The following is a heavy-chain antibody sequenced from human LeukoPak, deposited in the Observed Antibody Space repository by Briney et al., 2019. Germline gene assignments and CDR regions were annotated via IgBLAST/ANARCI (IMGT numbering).Heavy chain of an antibody. J-gene: IGHJ3*02. D-gene: IGHD2-15*01. CDR1: GYTFTSYG. V-gene: IGHV1-18*01. CDR3: ARDNGYCSGGSCYHAFDI. Sequence: RASVKVSCKASGYTFTSYGNSWVRQAPGQGLEWMGWISAYNGNTNYAQKLQGRVTMTTDTSTSTAYMELRSLRSDGTAVYYCARDNGYCSGGSCYHAFDIWGQGTMVTVSS. CDR2: ISAYNGNT.